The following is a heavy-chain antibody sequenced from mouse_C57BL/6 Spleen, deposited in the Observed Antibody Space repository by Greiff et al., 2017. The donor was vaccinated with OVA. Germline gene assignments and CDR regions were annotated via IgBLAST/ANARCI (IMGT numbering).Heavy chain of an antibody. CDR2: INTGSGGT. CDR1: GYAFTNYL. D-gene: IGHD2-12*01. J-gene: IGHJ4*01. Sequence: QVQLQQSGAELVRPGTSVTVSCKASGYAFTNYLIEWVKQRPGQGLEWIGVINTGSGGTNYNEKFQGKATLTADKSSSSAYSQLSSLTSEDSAVYFCARDYRGAIDFWGQGTSVSVSS. CDR3: ARDYRGAIDF. V-gene: IGHV1-54*01.